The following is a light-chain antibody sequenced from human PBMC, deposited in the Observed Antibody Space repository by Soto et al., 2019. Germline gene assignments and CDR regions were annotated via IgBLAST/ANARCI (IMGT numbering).Light chain of an antibody. CDR3: CSYAGSSTYV. CDR2: EVS. CDR1: RSDVGSYNL. J-gene: IGLJ1*01. Sequence: QSVLTQPASVSGAPGQSITISCTGNRSDVGSYNLVSWYQQHPGKAPKLMIYEVSKRPSGVSNRFSGSKSGNTASLTISGLQAEDEADYYCCSYAGSSTYVFGTGTKVTV. V-gene: IGLV2-23*02.